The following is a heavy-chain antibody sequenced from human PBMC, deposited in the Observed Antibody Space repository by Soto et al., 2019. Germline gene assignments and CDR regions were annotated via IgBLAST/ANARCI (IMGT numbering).Heavy chain of an antibody. CDR3: ARGNWNYFYGMDV. J-gene: IGHJ6*02. V-gene: IGHV1-46*01. Sequence: GASVKVSCKASGYTFTSYYRHWVRQAPGQGLEWMGIINPSGGSTSYAQKFQGRVTMTRDTSTSTVYMELNSLRAEDTAVYYCARGNWNYFYGMDVWGQGTTVTVSS. D-gene: IGHD1-1*01. CDR2: INPSGGST. CDR1: GYTFTSYY.